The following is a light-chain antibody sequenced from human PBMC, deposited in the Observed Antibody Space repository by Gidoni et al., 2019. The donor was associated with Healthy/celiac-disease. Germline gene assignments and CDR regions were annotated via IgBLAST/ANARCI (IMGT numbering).Light chain of an antibody. J-gene: IGLJ1*01. CDR1: SSDVGGYNY. CDR2: EVS. Sequence: QSALTHPASASVSPGHSITISCTVTSSDVGGYNYVSWYQQHPGKAPKLRIYEVSNRPAGVSNRFSGSKSGNTASLTISGLQAEDEADYYCSSYTSSSTLYVFGTGTKVTVL. V-gene: IGLV2-14*01. CDR3: SSYTSSSTLYV.